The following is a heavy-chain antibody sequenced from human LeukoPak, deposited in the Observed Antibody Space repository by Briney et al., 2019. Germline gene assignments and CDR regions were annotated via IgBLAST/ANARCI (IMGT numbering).Heavy chain of an antibody. CDR1: GGSVSSGDYY. Sequence: PSETLSLTCTVSGGSVSSGDYYWSWIRQPPGKGLEWIGYIYYSGSTYYNPSLKSRVTISVDTSKNQFSLKLSSVTAADTAVYYCARDLLNEGNHLDYWGQGTLVTVSS. J-gene: IGHJ4*02. CDR2: IYYSGST. CDR3: ARDLLNEGNHLDY. D-gene: IGHD4-23*01. V-gene: IGHV4-30-4*01.